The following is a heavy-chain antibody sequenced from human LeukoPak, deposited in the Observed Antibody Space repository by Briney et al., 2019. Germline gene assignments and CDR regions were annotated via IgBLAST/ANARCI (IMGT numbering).Heavy chain of an antibody. J-gene: IGHJ6*02. CDR1: GFTFSSYW. V-gene: IGHV3-7*01. Sequence: GGSLRLSCAASGFTFSSYWMSWVRQAPGKGLEWVANIKQDGSEKYYVDSVKGRFTISRDNAKSSLYLQMYSLRAEDAAVYYCASSSRYSFNYYYYGMDVWGQGTTVTVSS. D-gene: IGHD5-18*01. CDR2: IKQDGSEK. CDR3: ASSSRYSFNYYYYGMDV.